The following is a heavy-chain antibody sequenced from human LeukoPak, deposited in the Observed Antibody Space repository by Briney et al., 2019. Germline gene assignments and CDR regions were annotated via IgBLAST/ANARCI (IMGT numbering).Heavy chain of an antibody. Sequence: PSETLSLTCTVPGGSISSYYWSWIRQPPGKGLEGIGVIYSSGSTNYNPSLKSRVTISVHTSKNQFSLKLSSVTAADTAVYYCARTTEGGYSYGSFYYYYMDVWGKGATVTISS. CDR1: GGSISSYY. V-gene: IGHV4-59*01. CDR2: IYSSGST. J-gene: IGHJ6*03. D-gene: IGHD5-18*01. CDR3: ARTTEGGYSYGSFYYYYMDV.